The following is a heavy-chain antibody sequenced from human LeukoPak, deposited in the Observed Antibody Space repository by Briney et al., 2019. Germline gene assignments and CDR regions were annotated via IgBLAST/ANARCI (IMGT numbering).Heavy chain of an antibody. D-gene: IGHD5-18*01. CDR1: GFTFSSYA. Sequence: PGRSLRPSCAASGFTFSSYAMHWVRQAPGKGLEWVAVISYDGSNKYYADSVKGRFTISRDNSKNTLYLQMNSLRAEDTAVYYCAGHTAMAPFDYWGQGTLVTVSS. V-gene: IGHV3-30*04. J-gene: IGHJ4*02. CDR3: AGHTAMAPFDY. CDR2: ISYDGSNK.